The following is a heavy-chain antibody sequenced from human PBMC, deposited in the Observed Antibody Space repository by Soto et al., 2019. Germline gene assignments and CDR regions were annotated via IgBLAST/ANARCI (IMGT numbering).Heavy chain of an antibody. D-gene: IGHD3-22*01. Sequence: SETLSLTCTVSGGSISSGGYYWSWIRQHPGKGLEWIGYIYYSGSTYYNPSLKSRVTISVDTSKNQFSLKLSSVTAADTAVYYCARDLGYYDSSGYFDYWGQGTLVTVSS. J-gene: IGHJ4*02. V-gene: IGHV4-31*03. CDR3: ARDLGYYDSSGYFDY. CDR2: IYYSGST. CDR1: GGSISSGGYY.